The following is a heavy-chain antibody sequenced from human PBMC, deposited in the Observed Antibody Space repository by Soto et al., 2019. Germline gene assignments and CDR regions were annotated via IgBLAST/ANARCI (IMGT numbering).Heavy chain of an antibody. D-gene: IGHD2-15*01. J-gene: IGHJ3*02. CDR2: ISYDGSNK. CDR1: GFTFSSYG. V-gene: IGHV3-30*03. CDR3: AADIVVVVAAPKGNDAFDI. Sequence: VQLVESGGGVVQPGRSLRLSCAASGFTFSSYGMHWVRQAPGKGLEWVAVISYDGSNKYYADSVKGRFTISRDNSKNTLYLQMNSLRAEDTAVYYCAADIVVVVAAPKGNDAFDIWGQGTMVTVSS.